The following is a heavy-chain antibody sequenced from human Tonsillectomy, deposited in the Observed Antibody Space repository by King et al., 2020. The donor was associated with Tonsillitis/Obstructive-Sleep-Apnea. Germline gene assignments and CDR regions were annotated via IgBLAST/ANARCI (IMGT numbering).Heavy chain of an antibody. D-gene: IGHD4-17*01. V-gene: IGHV3-30*01. Sequence: VQLVESGGGVVQPGRSLRLSCAASGFTFSSYAMHWVRQAPGKGLEWVAVISYDGSNIYYADSVKGRFTISRDNSKNTLYLQMNSLRAEDTAVYYCARDPYGDEPFPYYFDYWGQGTLVTVSS. CDR3: ARDPYGDEPFPYYFDY. CDR1: GFTFSSYA. J-gene: IGHJ4*02. CDR2: ISYDGSNI.